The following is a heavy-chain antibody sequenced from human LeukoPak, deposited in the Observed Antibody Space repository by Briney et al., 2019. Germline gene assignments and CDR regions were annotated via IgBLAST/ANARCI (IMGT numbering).Heavy chain of an antibody. CDR1: GYSFTSYW. D-gene: IGHD6-13*01. CDR2: IYPGDSDT. J-gene: IGHJ4*02. V-gene: IGHV5-51*01. CDR3: ARHTITAAAANEAFDY. Sequence: GESLKISCKGSGYSFTSYWIGWVRQMPGKGLEGMGIIYPGDSDTRYSPSFQGLVTISADKSISTAYLQWSSLEASDTAVYYCARHTITAAAANEAFDYWGQGTLVTASS.